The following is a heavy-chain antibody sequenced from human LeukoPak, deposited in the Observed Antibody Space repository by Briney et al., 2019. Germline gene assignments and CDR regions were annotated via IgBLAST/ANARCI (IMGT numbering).Heavy chain of an antibody. Sequence: EWIGYIYYSGSTNYNPSLKSRVTISVDTSKNQFSLKLSSVTAADTAVYYCARGVAAAGIDYWGQGTLVTVSS. CDR3: ARGVAAAGIDY. V-gene: IGHV4-59*09. D-gene: IGHD6-13*01. CDR2: IYYSGST. J-gene: IGHJ4*02.